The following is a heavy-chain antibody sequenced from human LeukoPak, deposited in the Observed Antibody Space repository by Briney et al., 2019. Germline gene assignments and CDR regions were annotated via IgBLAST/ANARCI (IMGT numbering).Heavy chain of an antibody. CDR2: ISGSGGST. Sequence: PGGSLRLSCAASGFTFSSYAMSWVRQAPGKGLEWVSAISGSGGSTYYADSVKGRFTISRDNSKNTLDLQMNSLRAEDTAVYYCAKPENLYCSGGSCYFDYWGQGTLVTVSS. CDR1: GFTFSSYA. J-gene: IGHJ4*02. CDR3: AKPENLYCSGGSCYFDY. D-gene: IGHD2-15*01. V-gene: IGHV3-23*01.